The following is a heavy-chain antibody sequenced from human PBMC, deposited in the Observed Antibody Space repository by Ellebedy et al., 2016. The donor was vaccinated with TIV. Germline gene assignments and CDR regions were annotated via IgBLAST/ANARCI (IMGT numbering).Heavy chain of an antibody. Sequence: MPGGSLRLSCAVSGGPISSSNWWSWVRQPPGKGLEWIGEIYHSGNSNYSPSLKSRVIITVDKSKNHFSLKLSSVTAADTAVYFCTRRTTMVRGIDYWGQGTLVTVSS. CDR2: IYHSGNS. D-gene: IGHD3-10*01. CDR1: GGPISSSNW. CDR3: TRRTTMVRGIDY. V-gene: IGHV4-4*01. J-gene: IGHJ4*02.